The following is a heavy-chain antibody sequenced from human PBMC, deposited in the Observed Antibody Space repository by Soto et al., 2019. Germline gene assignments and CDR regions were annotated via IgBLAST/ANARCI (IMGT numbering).Heavy chain of an antibody. D-gene: IGHD3-22*01. CDR2: VVPLFGAA. CDR1: GGTFNNYG. J-gene: IGHJ5*02. Sequence: QVQLVQSGAEVKKPGSSVRVSCKASGGTFNNYGVNWVRQAPGQGLEWMGGVVPLFGAANYAQKFQGRVTITADAATNVVSMQLSSLRAEDTAVYYCAREQHDPYDASGYYFNWFGPWGQGTLVTVSS. CDR3: AREQHDPYDASGYYFNWFGP. V-gene: IGHV1-69*01.